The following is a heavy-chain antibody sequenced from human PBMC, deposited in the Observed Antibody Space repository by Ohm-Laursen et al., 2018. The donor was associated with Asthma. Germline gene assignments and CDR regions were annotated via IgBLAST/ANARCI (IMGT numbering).Heavy chain of an antibody. CDR2: VYGDGSNT. Sequence: SLRLSCAASGFTFSTYWMHWVRQAPGKGLVWVSRVYGDGSNTIYVDSVKGRFTISRDNAKNTLYLQMNSLRAEDTAVYYCTRGGPYGSYFDYWGQGTLVTVSS. V-gene: IGHV3-74*01. D-gene: IGHD4-17*01. J-gene: IGHJ4*02. CDR3: TRGGPYGSYFDY. CDR1: GFTFSTYW.